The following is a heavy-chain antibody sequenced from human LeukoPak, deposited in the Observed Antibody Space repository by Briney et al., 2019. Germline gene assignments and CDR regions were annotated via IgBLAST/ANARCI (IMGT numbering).Heavy chain of an antibody. D-gene: IGHD3-10*01. J-gene: IGHJ4*02. CDR3: ARDVDRYYASDS. CDR2: IFHSGST. Sequence: SETLSLTCTVSGYSISSGYYWGWIRQPPGKGLEWIGNIFHSGSTYYNPSLKSRVTISVDTSKNQFSLKLSSVTAADTAIYYCARDVDRYYASDSWGQGPLVTVSS. CDR1: GYSISSGYY. V-gene: IGHV4-38-2*02.